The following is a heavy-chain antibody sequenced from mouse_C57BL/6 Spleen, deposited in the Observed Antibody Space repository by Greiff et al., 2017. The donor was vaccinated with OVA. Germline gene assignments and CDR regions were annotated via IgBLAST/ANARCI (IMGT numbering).Heavy chain of an antibody. Sequence: EVKVVESGGGLVKPGGSLKLSCAASGFTFSSYAMSWVRQTPEKRLEWVATISDGGSYTYYPDNVKGRFTISRDNAKNNLYLQMSHLKSEDTAMYYCAREATTGYFDYWGQGTTLTVSS. D-gene: IGHD1-1*01. J-gene: IGHJ2*01. CDR1: GFTFSSYA. CDR2: ISDGGSYT. CDR3: AREATTGYFDY. V-gene: IGHV5-4*01.